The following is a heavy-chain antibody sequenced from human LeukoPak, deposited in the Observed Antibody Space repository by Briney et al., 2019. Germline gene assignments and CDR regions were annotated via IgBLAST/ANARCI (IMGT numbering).Heavy chain of an antibody. CDR3: ARETLPTYYDILTIDE. V-gene: IGHV1-69*13. Sequence: SVKVSCKASGGTFSSYAISWVRQAPGQGLEWMGGIIPTFGTANYAQKFQGRVTITADESTSTAYMELSSLRSEDTAVYYCARETLPTYYDILTIDEWGQGTLVTVSS. CDR1: GGTFSSYA. J-gene: IGHJ4*02. CDR2: IIPTFGTA. D-gene: IGHD3-9*01.